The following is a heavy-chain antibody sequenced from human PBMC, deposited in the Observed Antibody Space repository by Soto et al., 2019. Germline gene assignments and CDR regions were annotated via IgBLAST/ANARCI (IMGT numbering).Heavy chain of an antibody. CDR1: GFTFSSYP. Sequence: GGSLRLSCAASGFTFSSYPIHWVRQAPGKGLEWVAVISYDGSNEFYADSVKGRFTISRDNSKDTLYLQMNSLRAEDTAVYYCARGSLDGYNFLFHHWGQGTLVTVSS. V-gene: IGHV3-30-3*01. CDR2: ISYDGSNE. D-gene: IGHD5-12*01. CDR3: ARGSLDGYNFLFHH. J-gene: IGHJ1*01.